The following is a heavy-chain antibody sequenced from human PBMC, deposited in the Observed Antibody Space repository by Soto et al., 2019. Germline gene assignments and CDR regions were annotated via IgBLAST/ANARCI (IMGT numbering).Heavy chain of an antibody. Sequence: SETLSLTCAVVGDSLRGQSWNWIRQSPGKGLEWIGELDQSGGTNYNPSLKSRAIISDDTSKNQFSLTLTSVTAADTAVYYCAREDSNGWSGESLDVWGQGTTVTVSS. CDR3: AREDSNGWSGESLDV. J-gene: IGHJ6*02. V-gene: IGHV4-34*01. D-gene: IGHD6-19*01. CDR2: LDQSGGT. CDR1: GDSLRGQS.